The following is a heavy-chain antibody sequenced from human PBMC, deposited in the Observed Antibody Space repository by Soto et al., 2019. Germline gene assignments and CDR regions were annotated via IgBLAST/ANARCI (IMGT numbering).Heavy chain of an antibody. CDR3: ARRMGTVTDFDY. V-gene: IGHV4-39*01. D-gene: IGHD4-17*01. CDR2: IYYSGST. Sequence: SETLSLTCTVSGGSISSSSYYWGWIRQPPGKGLEWIGSIYYSGSTYYNPSLKSRVTISVDTSKNQFSLKLSSVTAADTAVYYCARRMGTVTDFDYWGQGTLVTVSS. CDR1: GGSISSSSYY. J-gene: IGHJ4*02.